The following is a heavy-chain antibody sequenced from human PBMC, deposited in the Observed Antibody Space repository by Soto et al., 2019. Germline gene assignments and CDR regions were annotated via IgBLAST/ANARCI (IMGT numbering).Heavy chain of an antibody. CDR3: AGAPLRRYCTNGVCYPGPHPEYYYYGMDV. CDR2: MNPNSGNT. V-gene: IGHV1-8*01. D-gene: IGHD2-8*01. Sequence: QVQLVQSGAEVKKPGASVKVSCKASGYTFTSYDINWVRQATGQGLEWMGWMNPNSGNTGYAQKLQGRGTMTRNTSISTDYMELSSLRSEETAVYYCAGAPLRRYCTNGVCYPGPHPEYYYYGMDVWGKGTTDTVSS. CDR1: GYTFTSYD. J-gene: IGHJ6*04.